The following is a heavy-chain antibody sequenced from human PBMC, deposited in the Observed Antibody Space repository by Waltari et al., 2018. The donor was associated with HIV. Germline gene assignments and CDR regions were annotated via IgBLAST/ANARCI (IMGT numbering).Heavy chain of an antibody. CDR2: IYDSGST. Sequence: QLQLQESGPGLVKASETLSLTCTVSGGSISSDNAYWGWIRQPPGKGLGWIGYIYDSGSTNSNPPRESRVTISLDTSKNQFSLKLSSVTAADTAVYFCARGGVVAPPSYYYGMDVWGPGTTVIVSS. CDR1: GGSISSDNAY. V-gene: IGHV4-61*01. J-gene: IGHJ6*02. D-gene: IGHD2-15*01. CDR3: ARGGVVAPPSYYYGMDV.